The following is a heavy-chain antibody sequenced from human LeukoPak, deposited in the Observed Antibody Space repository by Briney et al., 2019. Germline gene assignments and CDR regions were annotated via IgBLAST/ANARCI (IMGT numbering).Heavy chain of an antibody. CDR2: IYTSEST. V-gene: IGHV4-4*07. CDR3: ARGSSDAFDL. CDR1: GGSISSYY. Sequence: SETLSLTCTVSGGSISSYYWNWIRQPAGKGLEWIGGIYTSESTNSNPSLKSRVTMSVDTSKNQFSLKLIAVTAADTAVYYCARGSSDAFDLWGQGTMVTVSS. J-gene: IGHJ3*01.